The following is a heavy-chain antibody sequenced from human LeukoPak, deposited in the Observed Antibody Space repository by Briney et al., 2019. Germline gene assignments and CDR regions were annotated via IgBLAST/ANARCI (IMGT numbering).Heavy chain of an antibody. J-gene: IGHJ4*02. CDR2: INHSGST. CDR1: GGSFSGYC. Sequence: SETLSLTCAVYGGSFSGYCWSWIRQPPGKGLEWIGEINHSGSTNYNPSLKSRVTISVDTSKNQFSLKLSSVTAADTAVYYCASGILFSGGTTFDYWGQGTLVTVSS. D-gene: IGHD2-15*01. V-gene: IGHV4-34*01. CDR3: ASGILFSGGTTFDY.